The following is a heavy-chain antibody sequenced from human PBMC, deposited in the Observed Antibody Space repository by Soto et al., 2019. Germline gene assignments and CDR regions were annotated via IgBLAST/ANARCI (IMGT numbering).Heavy chain of an antibody. CDR3: TTQRDVSGSAAFDI. D-gene: IGHD3-10*01. CDR1: GYKFASYW. Sequence: PGESLKISCQGPGYKFASYWIGWVRQMPGKGLECMGIIYPRDSDTRYSPSFHGQVTISPDKSISTAYLQWSSLRASDTAIYYCTTQRDVSGSAAFDIWGQGTMVTVSS. CDR2: IYPRDSDT. J-gene: IGHJ3*02. V-gene: IGHV5-51*01.